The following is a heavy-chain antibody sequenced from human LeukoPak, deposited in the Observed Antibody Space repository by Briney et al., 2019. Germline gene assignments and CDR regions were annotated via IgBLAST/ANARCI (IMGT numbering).Heavy chain of an antibody. CDR3: ARIADGGALGAIDY. J-gene: IGHJ4*02. Sequence: GGSLRLSCAASGFTFSSYWMHYVRQAPGKGLVWVSRIKSDGSSTSYADSVKGRFTISRDNAKNKLYLQMSSLRAEDTAVYYCARIADGGALGAIDYWGQGTLVTVSS. D-gene: IGHD2-21*01. V-gene: IGHV3-74*01. CDR1: GFTFSSYW. CDR2: IKSDGSST.